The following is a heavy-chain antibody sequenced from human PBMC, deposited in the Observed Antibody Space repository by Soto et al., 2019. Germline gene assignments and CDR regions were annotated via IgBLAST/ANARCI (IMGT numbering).Heavy chain of an antibody. V-gene: IGHV4-31*03. Sequence: SETLSLTCTVSGGSISSGGYYWSWIRQHPGKGLEWIGYIYYSGSTYYNPSLKSRVTISVDTSKNQFSLKLSSVTAADTAVYYCAREPILTGAFDYWGQGTLVTVSS. CDR1: GGSISSGGYY. J-gene: IGHJ4*02. CDR2: IYYSGST. D-gene: IGHD3-9*01. CDR3: AREPILTGAFDY.